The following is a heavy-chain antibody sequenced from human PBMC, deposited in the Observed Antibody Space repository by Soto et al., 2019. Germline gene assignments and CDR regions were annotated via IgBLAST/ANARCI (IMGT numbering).Heavy chain of an antibody. V-gene: IGHV5-10-1*01. CDR1: GYSFTSYW. CDR2: IDPSDSYT. CDR3: ARRGSSHPYYYYGMDV. D-gene: IGHD6-13*01. Sequence: ESLKISCKGSGYSFTSYWISWVRQMPGKGLEWMGRIDPSDSYTNYSPSFQGHVTISADKSISTAYLQWSSLKASDTAMYYCARRGSSHPYYYYGMDVWGQGTTVTVSS. J-gene: IGHJ6*02.